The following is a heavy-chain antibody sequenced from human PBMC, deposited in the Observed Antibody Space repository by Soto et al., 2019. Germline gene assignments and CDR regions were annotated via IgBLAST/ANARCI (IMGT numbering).Heavy chain of an antibody. D-gene: IGHD2-2*01. J-gene: IGHJ5*02. Sequence: EXSVKVSCKTFGYTFSNYGITWVRQAPGQPLEWLGWISLYSDGTNYAQKFQGRVSMTTDTSTTTAYMELRSLRSDDTAVYYCARVVPGAEAWFGPWGQGTLVTV. CDR2: ISLYSDGT. CDR3: ARVVPGAEAWFGP. CDR1: GYTFSNYG. V-gene: IGHV1-18*01.